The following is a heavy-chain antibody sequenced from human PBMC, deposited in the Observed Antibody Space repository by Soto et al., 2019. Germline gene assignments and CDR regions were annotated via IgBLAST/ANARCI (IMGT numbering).Heavy chain of an antibody. D-gene: IGHD2-15*01. J-gene: IGHJ5*02. Sequence: SETLSLTCTVSGVSINLSYHYWGWIRQPPGKGLQWIGSVYHGGSTYYPPSLHSRVTISVDAPKNQFSLKLSSVTAADTAVYYCAVVVSATHLDPWGQGTLVTVSS. CDR1: GVSINLSYHY. V-gene: IGHV4-39*01. CDR3: AVVVSATHLDP. CDR2: VYHGGST.